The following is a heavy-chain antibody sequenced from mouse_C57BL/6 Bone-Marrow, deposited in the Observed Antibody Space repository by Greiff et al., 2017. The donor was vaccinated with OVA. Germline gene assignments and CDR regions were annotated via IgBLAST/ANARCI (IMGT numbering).Heavy chain of an antibody. J-gene: IGHJ4*01. V-gene: IGHV5-12*01. CDR1: GFTFSDYY. CDR3: ASDIRYYYGSSVYYAMDY. D-gene: IGHD1-1*01. CDR2: ISNGGGST. Sequence: EVKLQESGGGLVQPGGSLKLSCAASGFTFSDYYMYWVRQTPEQRLEWVAYISNGGGSTYYPHTVKGRFTISRDNAKNTLYLQMSRLKSEDTAMYYCASDIRYYYGSSVYYAMDYWGQGTSVTVST.